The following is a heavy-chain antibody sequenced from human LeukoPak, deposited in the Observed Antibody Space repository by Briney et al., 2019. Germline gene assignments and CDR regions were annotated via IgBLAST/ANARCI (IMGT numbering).Heavy chain of an antibody. Sequence: SETLSLTCTVSGGSISSSSYYWGWIRQPPGKGLEWIGSIYYSGSTYYNPSLKSRVTISVDTSKNQFSLKLSSVTAADTAVYYCAKGVDTGYSSSWYAAGLNYWGQGTLVTVSS. CDR2: IYYSGST. CDR3: AKGVDTGYSSSWYAAGLNY. V-gene: IGHV4-39*01. D-gene: IGHD6-13*01. J-gene: IGHJ4*02. CDR1: GGSISSSSYY.